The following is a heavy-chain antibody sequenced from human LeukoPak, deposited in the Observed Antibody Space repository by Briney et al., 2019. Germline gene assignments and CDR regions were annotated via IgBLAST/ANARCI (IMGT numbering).Heavy chain of an antibody. CDR1: GYTFTGYY. Sequence: ASVKVSCKASGYTFTGYYMHWVRQAPGQWLEWMGRINPNSGGTNYAQKFQGRVTMTRDTSISTAYMELSRLRSDDTAVYYCASEIAVAGTDAAFDIWGQGKVVTVSS. CDR2: INPNSGGT. V-gene: IGHV1-2*06. CDR3: ASEIAVAGTDAAFDI. J-gene: IGHJ3*02. D-gene: IGHD6-19*01.